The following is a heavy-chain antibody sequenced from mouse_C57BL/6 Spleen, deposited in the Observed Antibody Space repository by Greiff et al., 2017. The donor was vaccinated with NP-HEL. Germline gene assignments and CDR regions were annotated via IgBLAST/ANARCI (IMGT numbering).Heavy chain of an antibody. CDR3: ARSLYDYDRGY. D-gene: IGHD2-4*01. J-gene: IGHJ2*01. Sequence: QVHVKQSDAELVKPGASVKISCKVSGYTFTSYWMHWVKQRPGRGLEWIGRIDPNSGGTKYNEKFKSKATLTVDKPSSTAYMQLSSLTSEDSAVYYCARSLYDYDRGYWGQGTTLTVSS. CDR1: GYTFTSYW. V-gene: IGHV1-72*01. CDR2: IDPNSGGT.